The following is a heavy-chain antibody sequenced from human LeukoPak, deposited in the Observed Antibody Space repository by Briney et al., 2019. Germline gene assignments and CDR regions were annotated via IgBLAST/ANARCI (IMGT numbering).Heavy chain of an antibody. J-gene: IGHJ5*02. Sequence: SETLSLTCTVSGGSISSSSYYWGWTRQPPGKGLEWIGSIYYSGSTYYNPSLKSRVTISVDTSKNQFSLKLSSVTAADTAVYYCARGGIFPSNWFDPWGQGTLVTVSS. D-gene: IGHD1-1*01. V-gene: IGHV4-39*01. CDR3: ARGGIFPSNWFDP. CDR2: IYYSGST. CDR1: GGSISSSSYY.